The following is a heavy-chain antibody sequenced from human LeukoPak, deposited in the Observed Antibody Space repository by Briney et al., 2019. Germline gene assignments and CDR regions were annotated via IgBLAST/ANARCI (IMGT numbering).Heavy chain of an antibody. CDR3: ARSSGRYFSDH. Sequence: ASVKVSCRASGYTFTDYFIHWVRQAPGQGLEWMGWITPNSGGADYAQRFQGRVTMTRDTSISTAYMELSSLRSDDTAVYYCARSSGRYFSDHWGQGTLVTVSS. CDR2: ITPNSGGA. J-gene: IGHJ4*02. D-gene: IGHD1-26*01. V-gene: IGHV1-2*02. CDR1: GYTFTDYF.